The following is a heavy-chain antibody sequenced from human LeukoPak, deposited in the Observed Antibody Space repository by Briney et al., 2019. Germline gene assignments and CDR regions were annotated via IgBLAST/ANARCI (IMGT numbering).Heavy chain of an antibody. CDR1: GGSISGYY. V-gene: IGHV4-59*03. J-gene: IGHJ4*02. D-gene: IGHD2-8*01. Sequence: SETPSLTCTVSGGSISGYYWNWIRQPPGKGLEWIGYIYYSGNTMYNPSLKSRVTISVDMSKNQFSLKLSSVTTADTAVYYCALGHCINGVCYGLDYWGQGTLVAVSS. CDR3: ALGHCINGVCYGLDY. CDR2: IYYSGNT.